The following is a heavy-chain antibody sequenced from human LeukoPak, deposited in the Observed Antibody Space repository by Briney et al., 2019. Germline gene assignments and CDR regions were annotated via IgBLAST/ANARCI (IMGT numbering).Heavy chain of an antibody. Sequence: SGGSLRLSCAASGFTFSKYWMSWVRQPPGKGLEWIGQINPSRNTNYNPSLKSRATISVDTSKKQFSLKLSSVTAADTAVYYCARRYDFWSGYPPPLDYWGQGTLVTVSS. CDR1: GFTFSKYW. V-gene: IGHV4-34*08. CDR2: INPSRNT. D-gene: IGHD3-3*01. CDR3: ARRYDFWSGYPPPLDY. J-gene: IGHJ4*02.